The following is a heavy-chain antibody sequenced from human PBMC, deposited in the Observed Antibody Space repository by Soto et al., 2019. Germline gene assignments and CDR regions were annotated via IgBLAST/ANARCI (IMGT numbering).Heavy chain of an antibody. CDR3: ARALIAAAGIGLDP. CDR2: INPNSGGT. Sequence: ASVKVSCKASGYTFTGYYMHWVRQAPGQGLEWMGWINPNSGGTNYAQKFQGWVTMTRDTSIGTAYMELSRLRSDDTAVYYCARALIAAAGIGLDPWGQGTLVTVSS. V-gene: IGHV1-2*04. D-gene: IGHD6-13*01. J-gene: IGHJ5*02. CDR1: GYTFTGYY.